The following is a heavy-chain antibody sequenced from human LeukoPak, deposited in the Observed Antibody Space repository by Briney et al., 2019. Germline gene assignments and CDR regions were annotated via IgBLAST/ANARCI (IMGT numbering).Heavy chain of an antibody. D-gene: IGHD5-18*01. CDR3: ARHDTAPYYFDY. CDR2: INHSGST. Sequence: ETLSLTCAVYGGSFSGYYWSWIRQPPGKGLEWIGEINHSGSTNYNPSLKSRVTISVDTSKNQFSLKLSSVTAADTAVYYCARHDTAPYYFDYWGQGTLVTVSS. J-gene: IGHJ4*02. CDR1: GGSFSGYY. V-gene: IGHV4-34*01.